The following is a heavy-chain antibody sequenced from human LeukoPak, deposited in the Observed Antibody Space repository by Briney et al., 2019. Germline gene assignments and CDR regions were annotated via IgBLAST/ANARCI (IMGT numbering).Heavy chain of an antibody. Sequence: ASVKVPCKASGYTFTGYYMHWVRQAPGQGLEWMGWINPNSGGTNYAQKFQGRVTMTRDTSISTAYMELSRLRSDDTAVYYCARDWDGSASYGAWWFDPWGQGTLVTVSS. J-gene: IGHJ5*02. D-gene: IGHD3-10*01. CDR2: INPNSGGT. CDR1: GYTFTGYY. CDR3: ARDWDGSASYGAWWFDP. V-gene: IGHV1-2*02.